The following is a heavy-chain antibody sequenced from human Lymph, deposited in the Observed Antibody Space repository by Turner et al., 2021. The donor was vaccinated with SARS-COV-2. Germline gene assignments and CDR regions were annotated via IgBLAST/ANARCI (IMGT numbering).Heavy chain of an antibody. CDR3: AKDRVVPPAIWNYYYYYGMDV. CDR2: ISGSGGST. Sequence: EVQLLESGGGLVQPGGSLRLACAASGFTFSSYGTSWVRQAPGEGLELVSVISGSGGSTYYADSVKDRFTISRDNSKNTLYLQMNSLRAEDTAVYYCAKDRVVPPAIWNYYYYYGMDVWGQGTTVTVSS. CDR1: GFTFSSYG. V-gene: IGHV3-23*01. D-gene: IGHD2-2*02. J-gene: IGHJ6*02.